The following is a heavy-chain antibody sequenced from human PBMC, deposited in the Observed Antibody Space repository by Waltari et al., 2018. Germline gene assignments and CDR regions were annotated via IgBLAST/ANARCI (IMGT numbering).Heavy chain of an antibody. CDR2: MSYDGSSK. CDR1: GFTFSSYS. Sequence: GRSLRLSCAASGFTFSSYSIHWVRQAPGKGLEWVALMSYDGSSKYYADSVKGRFTVSRDNSKNTVYLQLNSLRVEDTAVYYCAREDICRSTTCYTLDYWGLGTLVTVSS. V-gene: IGHV3-30*01. D-gene: IGHD2-2*02. CDR3: AREDICRSTTCYTLDY. J-gene: IGHJ4*02.